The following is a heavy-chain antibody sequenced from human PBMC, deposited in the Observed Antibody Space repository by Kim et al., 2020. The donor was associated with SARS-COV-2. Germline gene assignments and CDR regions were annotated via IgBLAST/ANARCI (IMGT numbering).Heavy chain of an antibody. CDR3: ARLGLRRGGGEHWYFDL. J-gene: IGHJ2*01. Sequence: SETLSLTCTVSGGSISSSSYYWGWIRQPPGKGLEWIGSIYYSGSTYYNPSLKSRVTISVDTSKNQFSLKLSSVTAADTAVYYCARLGLRRGGGEHWYFDL. CDR2: IYYSGST. D-gene: IGHD4-17*01. V-gene: IGHV4-39*01. CDR1: GGSISSSSYY.